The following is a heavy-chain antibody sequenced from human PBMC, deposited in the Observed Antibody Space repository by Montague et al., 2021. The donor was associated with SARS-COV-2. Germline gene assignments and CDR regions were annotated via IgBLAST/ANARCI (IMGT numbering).Heavy chain of an antibody. CDR3: ARRLTGLEPPFDP. D-gene: IGHD1-1*01. Sequence: SETLSLTCAVSGDSISSATYYWAWIRQPPGRGLEWIGNIYYSGSTMYNPSLKSRVTMSVDTSKNQFSLHLNLVTAADTAVYSCARRLTGLEPPFDPWGQGTLVTVSS. V-gene: IGHV4-39*01. J-gene: IGHJ5*02. CDR1: GDSISSATYY. CDR2: IYYSGST.